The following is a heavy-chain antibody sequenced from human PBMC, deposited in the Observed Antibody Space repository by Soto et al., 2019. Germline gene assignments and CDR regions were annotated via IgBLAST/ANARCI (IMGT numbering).Heavy chain of an antibody. D-gene: IGHD3-22*01. CDR3: ARDLGYYDSSGYFDS. V-gene: IGHV3-11*01. Sequence: LRLSCAASGFTFSDYYMSWIRQAPGKGLEWVSYISSSGDAIYYADSVKGRFTISRDNAKNSLYLQMNSLRAEDTAVYYCARDLGYYDSSGYFDSWGQGMLVTVSS. CDR1: GFTFSDYY. CDR2: ISSSGDAI. J-gene: IGHJ4*02.